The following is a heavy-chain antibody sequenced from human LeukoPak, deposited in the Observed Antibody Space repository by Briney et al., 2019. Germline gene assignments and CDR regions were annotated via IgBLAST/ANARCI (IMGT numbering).Heavy chain of an antibody. CDR2: ISTSISTI. D-gene: IGHD1-1*01. V-gene: IGHV3-48*01. CDR3: ARDHRGTTGTFLSEFDY. J-gene: IGHJ4*02. Sequence: GGSLTLSCAASGFTLSSYSMNWARQAPGKGLGWVSYISTSISTIYYADSVKGRFPISRDNAKNSLSLQMNSLRAEDTAVYYCARDHRGTTGTFLSEFDYWGQGTLVTVSS. CDR1: GFTLSSYS.